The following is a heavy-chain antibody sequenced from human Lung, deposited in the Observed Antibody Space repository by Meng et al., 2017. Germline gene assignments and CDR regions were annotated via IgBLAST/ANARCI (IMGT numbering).Heavy chain of an antibody. D-gene: IGHD7-27*01. CDR3: ARDQLGRGAFDI. J-gene: IGHJ3*02. V-gene: IGHV1-18*01. Sequence: QVQLVQSGAEVKKPGASVKVSCKTSGYTFTSYGISWVRQAPGQGLEWMGWISGHNGNTNYAQKLQGRVTMTTDTSTSTAYMDLRSLRSDDTAVYYCARDQLGRGAFDIWGQGTMVTVSS. CDR1: GYTFTSYG. CDR2: ISGHNGNT.